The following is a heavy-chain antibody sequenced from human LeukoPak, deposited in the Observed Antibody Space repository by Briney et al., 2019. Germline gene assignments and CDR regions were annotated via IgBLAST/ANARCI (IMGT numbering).Heavy chain of an antibody. J-gene: IGHJ4*02. D-gene: IGHD3-22*01. V-gene: IGHV4-30-4*08. Sequence: SETLSLTCTVSGGSISSGDYYWSWIRQPPGKGLEWIGYIYYSGSTYYNPSLKSRVTISVDTSKNQFSLKLSSVTAADTAVYYCATTPDSSGYYPFDYWGQGTLVTVSS. CDR1: GGSISSGDYY. CDR3: ATTPDSSGYYPFDY. CDR2: IYYSGST.